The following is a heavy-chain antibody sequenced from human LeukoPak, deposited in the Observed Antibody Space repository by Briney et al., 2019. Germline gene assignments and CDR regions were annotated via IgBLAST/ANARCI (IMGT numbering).Heavy chain of an antibody. D-gene: IGHD2-21*02. CDR3: ARLVVVVTAIRLLKYNWFDP. CDR1: GGSFSGYY. V-gene: IGHV4-34*01. J-gene: IGHJ5*02. CDR2: INHSGST. Sequence: SETLSLTCAVYGGSFSGYYWSWIRQPPGKGLEWIGEINHSGSTNYNPSLKSRVTISVDTSKNQFSLKLSSVTAADTAVYYCARLVVVVTAIRLLKYNWFDPWGQGTLVTVSS.